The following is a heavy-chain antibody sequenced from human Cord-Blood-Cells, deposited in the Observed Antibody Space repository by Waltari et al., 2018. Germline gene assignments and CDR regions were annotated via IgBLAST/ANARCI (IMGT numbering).Heavy chain of an antibody. J-gene: IGHJ4*02. CDR1: GGSFSGYS. D-gene: IGHD6-19*01. CDR3: ARGRGSGWYFDY. V-gene: IGHV4-34*01. Sequence: QVQLQQWGAGLLKPSETLSLTCAVFGGSFSGYSWSWIRQPPGKGLEWIGEINHRGSTNYNPSLKSRVTISVDTSKNQFSLKLSSVTAAGTAVYYCARGRGSGWYFDYWGQGTLVTVSS. CDR2: INHRGST.